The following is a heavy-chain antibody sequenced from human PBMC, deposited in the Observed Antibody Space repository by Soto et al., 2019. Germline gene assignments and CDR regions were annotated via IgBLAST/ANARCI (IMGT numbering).Heavy chain of an antibody. CDR1: GDTFTSYD. CDR2: MDPNSGNT. Sequence: ASVKVSCKASGDTFTSYDINWVRQATGQGLEGMGWMDPNSGNTGYAQKFQGRVTMTRNTSIRTAYMELRSLRSEDTAVYYCARGARYFDWLLYTTCYYYGMDVWGQGTTVTVSS. V-gene: IGHV1-8*01. CDR3: ARGARYFDWLLYTTCYYYGMDV. D-gene: IGHD3-9*01. J-gene: IGHJ6*02.